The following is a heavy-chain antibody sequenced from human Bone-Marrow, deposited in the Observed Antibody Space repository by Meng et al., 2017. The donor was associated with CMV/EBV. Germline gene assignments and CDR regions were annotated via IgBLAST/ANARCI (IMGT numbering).Heavy chain of an antibody. Sequence: SETLSLTCTVSGGSISSYYWSWIRQPPGKGLEWIGYIYYSGSTNYNPSLKSRVTISVDTSKNQFSLKLSSVTAADTAVYYCARGGGSSGWSTLSWDWFDPWGQGTLVTVSS. CDR2: IYYSGST. CDR1: GGSISSYY. CDR3: ARGGGSSGWSTLSWDWFDP. J-gene: IGHJ5*02. D-gene: IGHD6-19*01. V-gene: IGHV4-59*01.